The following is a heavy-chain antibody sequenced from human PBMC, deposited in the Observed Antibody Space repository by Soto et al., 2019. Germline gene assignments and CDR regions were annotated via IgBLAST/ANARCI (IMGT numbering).Heavy chain of an antibody. CDR3: ARIKSRYYKTISYSFDF. CDR2: VYYSGSA. CDR1: GDSISSGGAY. Sequence: QVQLQESGPRLVKPSQTLSLTCTVYGDSISSGGAYWTWIRQRPGKGLEWIGYVYYSGSANYTPSLKSRTTISLDTSKNQISLKLNSVTAVDTAVYYCARIKSRYYKTISYSFDFWGRGTLVTVSS. J-gene: IGHJ4*02. V-gene: IGHV4-31*03. D-gene: IGHD3-22*01.